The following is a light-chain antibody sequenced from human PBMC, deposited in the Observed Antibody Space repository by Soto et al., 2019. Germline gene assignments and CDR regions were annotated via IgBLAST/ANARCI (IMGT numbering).Light chain of an antibody. V-gene: IGKV3-20*01. CDR3: QHNGRS. Sequence: EIVSTHSPGALSLSPGDRATLSCWASESIGDYLAWYQQRPGQAPRLLIYAASRRASGTPHRFSGSGSGTDFTRIINRLDPEDSAVYYCQHNGRSFGQGTRLEIK. J-gene: IGKJ5*01. CDR1: ESIGDY. CDR2: AAS.